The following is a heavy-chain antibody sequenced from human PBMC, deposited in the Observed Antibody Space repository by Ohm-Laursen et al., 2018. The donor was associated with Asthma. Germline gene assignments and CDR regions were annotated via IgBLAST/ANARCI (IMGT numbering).Heavy chain of an antibody. CDR2: ISWNSGSI. J-gene: IGHJ5*02. CDR3: AKLVGVTTA. V-gene: IGHV3-9*01. CDR1: GFSFHEYA. Sequence: SLRLSCAASGFSFHEYAMHWVRQSPGKGLEWVSGISWNSGSIGYADSVKGRFTISRDNAKNSLYLQMNSLRPEDAAFYYCAKLVGVTTAWGQGTLVTVSS. D-gene: IGHD4-17*01.